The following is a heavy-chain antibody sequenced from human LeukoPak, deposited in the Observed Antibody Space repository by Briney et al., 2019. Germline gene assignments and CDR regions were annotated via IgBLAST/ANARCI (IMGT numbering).Heavy chain of an antibody. CDR2: INPNSGGT. D-gene: IGHD5-12*01. V-gene: IGHV1-2*06. J-gene: IGHJ4*02. Sequence: GASVKVSCKASGDTFSRYAISWVRQAPGQGLEWMGRINPNSGGTNYAQKFQGRVTMTRNTSISTAYMELSRLRSDDTAVYYCAREYSGYDYGFGYWGQGTLVTVSS. CDR3: AREYSGYDYGFGY. CDR1: GDTFSRYA.